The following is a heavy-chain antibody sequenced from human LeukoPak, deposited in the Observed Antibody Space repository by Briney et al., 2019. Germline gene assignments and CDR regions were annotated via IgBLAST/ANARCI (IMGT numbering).Heavy chain of an antibody. CDR3: AKVFTLYGDYVDY. V-gene: IGHV3-21*04. J-gene: IGHJ4*02. Sequence: GGSLRLSCAASGFAFSRYEMNWVRQAPGKGLEWVSSITGSSSYIYYADSVKGRFTISRDNAKNSLYLQMNSLRAEDTAVYYCAKVFTLYGDYVDYWGQGTLVTVSS. CDR1: GFAFSRYE. D-gene: IGHD4-17*01. CDR2: ITGSSSYI.